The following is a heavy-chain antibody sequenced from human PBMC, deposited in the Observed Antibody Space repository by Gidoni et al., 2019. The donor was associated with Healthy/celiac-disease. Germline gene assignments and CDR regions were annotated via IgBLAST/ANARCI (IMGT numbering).Heavy chain of an antibody. CDR3: AKVLKTLRGLTGLYYFDY. Sequence: EVQLLESGGGLVQPGGSLRLSCSASGFPFSSYALSWVRQAPGKGLEWVSAISGSGGSTYYADSVKGRFTISRDNSKNTLYLQMNSLRAEDTAVYYCAKVLKTLRGLTGLYYFDYWGQGTLVTVSS. CDR2: ISGSGGST. CDR1: GFPFSSYA. V-gene: IGHV3-23*01. D-gene: IGHD7-27*01. J-gene: IGHJ4*02.